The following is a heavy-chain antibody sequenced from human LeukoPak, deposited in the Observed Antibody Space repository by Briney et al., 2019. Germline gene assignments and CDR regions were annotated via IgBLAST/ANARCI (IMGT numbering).Heavy chain of an antibody. CDR3: ARISWYSSAQLDY. Sequence: SETPSLTCTVSGGSISSYYWSWIRQPPGKGLEWIGHIYYSGSTNYNPSLKSRVTISVDTSKNQFSLKLSSVTAADTAVYYCARISWYSSAQLDYWGQGTLVTVSS. CDR2: IYYSGST. D-gene: IGHD6-19*01. CDR1: GGSISSYY. V-gene: IGHV4-59*08. J-gene: IGHJ4*02.